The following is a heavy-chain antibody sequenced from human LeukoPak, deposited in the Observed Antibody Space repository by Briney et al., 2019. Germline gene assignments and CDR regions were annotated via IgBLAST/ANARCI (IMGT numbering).Heavy chain of an antibody. CDR1: GYTFTSYD. D-gene: IGHD6-19*01. CDR2: MNPNSGNT. Sequence: ASVKVSCKASGYTFTSYDINWVRQATGQGLEWMGWMNPNSGNTGYAQKFQGRVTMTRNTSISTAYMELSSLRSEDTAVYYCARGEDGGWYRGYYGMDVWGQGTTVTVSS. J-gene: IGHJ6*02. CDR3: ARGEDGGWYRGYYGMDV. V-gene: IGHV1-8*01.